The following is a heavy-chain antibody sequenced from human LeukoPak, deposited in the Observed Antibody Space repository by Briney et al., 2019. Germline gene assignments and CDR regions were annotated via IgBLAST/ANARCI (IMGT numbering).Heavy chain of an antibody. CDR2: ISGSGGST. J-gene: IGHJ2*01. CDR3: AKSGDYGYWYFDL. V-gene: IGHV3-23*01. CDR1: GFTFSRYW. D-gene: IGHD4-17*01. Sequence: GGSLRLSCAVSGFTFSRYWVSWVRQAPGKGLEWVSAISGSGGSTYYADSVKGRFTISRDNSKNTLYLQMNSLRAEDTAVYYCAKSGDYGYWYFDLWGRGTLVTVSS.